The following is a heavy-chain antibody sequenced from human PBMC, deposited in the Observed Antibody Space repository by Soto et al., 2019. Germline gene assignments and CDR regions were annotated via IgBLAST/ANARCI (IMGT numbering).Heavy chain of an antibody. Sequence: GGSLRLSCAXSGFTFSSYAMSWVRQAPGKGLEWVSAISGSGGSTYYADSVKGRFTISRDNSKNTLYLQMNSLRAEDTAVYYCAKDRGYSSSSSGMDVWGQGTTVTVSS. J-gene: IGHJ6*02. D-gene: IGHD6-13*01. V-gene: IGHV3-23*01. CDR1: GFTFSSYA. CDR3: AKDRGYSSSSSGMDV. CDR2: ISGSGGST.